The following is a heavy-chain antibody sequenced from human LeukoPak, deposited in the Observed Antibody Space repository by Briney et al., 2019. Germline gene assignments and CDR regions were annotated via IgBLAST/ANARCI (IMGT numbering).Heavy chain of an antibody. CDR2: ISSSSSYI. CDR1: GFTFSSYS. CDR3: AREPNYYDSSSSLSV. J-gene: IGHJ4*02. D-gene: IGHD3-22*01. V-gene: IGHV3-21*01. Sequence: GGSLRLSCAASGFTFSSYSMNWVRQAPGKGLEWVSSISSSSSYIYYADSVKGRFTISRDNAKNSLYLQMNSLRAEDTAVYYCAREPNYYDSSSSLSVWGQGTLVTVSS.